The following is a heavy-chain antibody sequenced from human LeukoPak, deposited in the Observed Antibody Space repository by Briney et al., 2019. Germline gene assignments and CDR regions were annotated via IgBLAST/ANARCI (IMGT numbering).Heavy chain of an antibody. CDR1: GYTFTGYY. CDR3: ARTAGSGLFVY. Sequence: GASVKVSCKASGYTFTGYYMHWVRQAPGQGLEWMGWINPKSGRTNYAQKFQDRVTMTRDTSISTAYMELSRLRSDDTAVYYCARTAGSGLFVYWGQGTLVTVSS. CDR2: INPKSGRT. V-gene: IGHV1-2*02. J-gene: IGHJ4*02. D-gene: IGHD3-10*01.